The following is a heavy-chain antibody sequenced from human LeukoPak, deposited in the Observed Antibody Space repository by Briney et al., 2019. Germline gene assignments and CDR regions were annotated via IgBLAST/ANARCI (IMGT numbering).Heavy chain of an antibody. CDR3: ARVVAVINDAFDI. CDR2: INHSGST. D-gene: IGHD2-15*01. J-gene: IGHJ3*02. V-gene: IGHV4-34*01. CDR1: GGSFSGYY. Sequence: SETLSLTCAVYGGSFSGYYWSWIRQPPGKGLEWIGEINHSGSTNYNPSLKSRVTISVDTSKNQFSLKLSSVTAADTAVYYCARVVAVINDAFDIWGQGTMVTVSS.